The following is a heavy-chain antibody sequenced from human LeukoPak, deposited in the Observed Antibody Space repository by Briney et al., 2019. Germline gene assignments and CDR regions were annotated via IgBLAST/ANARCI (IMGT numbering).Heavy chain of an antibody. J-gene: IGHJ4*02. CDR3: ARHSYGSGSFSMLDY. CDR2: IDYSEST. D-gene: IGHD3-10*01. CDR1: GVSINAYY. V-gene: IGHV4-59*08. Sequence: SETLSLTCTVSGVSINAYYWSWIRQPPGKGLEWIGYIDYSESTNYNPSLKSRLTISVNTSNNQFALKQRSVTAADTAVYYCARHSYGSGSFSMLDYWGQGTLVPVSS.